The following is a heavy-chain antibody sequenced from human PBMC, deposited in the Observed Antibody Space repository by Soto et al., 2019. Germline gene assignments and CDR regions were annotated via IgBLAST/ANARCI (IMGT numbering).Heavy chain of an antibody. V-gene: IGHV3-21*01. CDR2: ISSSRSYI. J-gene: IGHJ6*02. D-gene: IGHD2-2*01. CDR3: ARVRLSCWTNAMDV. Sequence: EVQLVESGGGLVKPGGSLRLSCAASGFTFSSYSMHWVRQAPGKGLEWVSSISSSRSYIYYADSVKGRFTISRDNAKNSLYLQMNSLRAEDTAVYYCARVRLSCWTNAMDVWGQGTMVTVSS. CDR1: GFTFSSYS.